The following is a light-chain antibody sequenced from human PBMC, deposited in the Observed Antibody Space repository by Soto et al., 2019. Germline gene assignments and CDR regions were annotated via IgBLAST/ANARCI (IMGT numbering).Light chain of an antibody. CDR3: QSYDSTYVV. V-gene: IGLV6-57*02. Sequence: FLLIQPHSVSESPGKTVTISCAGRSGNFGSSYVQWLQQRPGRAPTTIIFEDNQRPSGVPDRFSGSIDRSSNSASLTISGLKPEDEADYFCQSYDSTYVVFGGGTKVTVL. CDR2: EDN. CDR1: SGNFGSSY. J-gene: IGLJ2*01.